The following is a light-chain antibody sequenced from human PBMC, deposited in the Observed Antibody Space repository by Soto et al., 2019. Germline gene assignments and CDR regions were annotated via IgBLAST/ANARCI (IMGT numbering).Light chain of an antibody. J-gene: IGKJ1*01. CDR2: GAS. CDR1: QSVNSVY. V-gene: IGKV3-20*01. CDR3: QQYDSSPRT. Sequence: EIVLTQSPGTLSLSPGERATLSCRASQSVNSVYLAWYQQKPGQAPRLLIYGASSRATGIPDRFSGGGSGPDFTLTISRLDPEDFAVYLCQQYDSSPRTFGQGTKVEIK.